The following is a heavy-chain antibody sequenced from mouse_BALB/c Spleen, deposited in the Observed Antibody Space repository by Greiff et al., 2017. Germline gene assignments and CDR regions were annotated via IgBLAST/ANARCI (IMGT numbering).Heavy chain of an antibody. J-gene: IGHJ4*01. CDR1: GYAFTNYL. CDR3: ARHPGSSPYYAMDY. Sequence: QVQLKQSGAELVRPGTSVKVSCKASGYAFTNYLIEWVKQRPGQGLEWIGVINPGSGGTNYNEKFKGKATLTADKSSSTAYMQLSSLTSDDSAVYFCARHPGSSPYYAMDYWGQGTSGTGSS. CDR2: INPGSGGT. D-gene: IGHD1-1*01. V-gene: IGHV1-54*01.